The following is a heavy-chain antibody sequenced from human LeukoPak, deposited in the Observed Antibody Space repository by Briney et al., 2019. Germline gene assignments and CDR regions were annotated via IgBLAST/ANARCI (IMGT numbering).Heavy chain of an antibody. J-gene: IGHJ5*02. V-gene: IGHV3-7*01. CDR2: IKQDGSEK. CDR3: ARDKSTYYDFWSGYFRGFDP. CDR1: GFTFSSYW. Sequence: PGGSLRLSCAASGFTFSSYWMSWVRQAPGKGLEWVANIKQDGSEKYYVDSVKGRFTIPRDNAKNSLYLQMNSLRAEDAAVYYCARDKSTYYDFWSGYFRGFDPWGQGTLVTVSS. D-gene: IGHD3-3*01.